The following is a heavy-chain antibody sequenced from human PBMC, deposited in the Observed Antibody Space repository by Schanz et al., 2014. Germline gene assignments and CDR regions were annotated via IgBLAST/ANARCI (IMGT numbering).Heavy chain of an antibody. CDR2: INPSGGST. Sequence: QVQLVQSGAEVKKPGASVKVSCKASGYTFTSDSMHWVRQAPGQGLEWMGMINPSGGSTTYAQKFQGRVTMTRDTSTSTVYMELSSLRSEDTAVDYCASSGAGYSSSWDFDYWGQGTLGTVSS. CDR3: ASSGAGYSSSWDFDY. V-gene: IGHV1-46*01. J-gene: IGHJ4*02. D-gene: IGHD6-13*01. CDR1: GYTFTSDS.